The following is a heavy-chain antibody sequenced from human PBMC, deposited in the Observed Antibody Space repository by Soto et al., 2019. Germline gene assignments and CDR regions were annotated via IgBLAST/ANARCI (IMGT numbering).Heavy chain of an antibody. CDR1: GDTFSSYA. CDR3: ATPRCTNGVCYGDYVDY. V-gene: IGHV1-69*13. Sequence: ASVKVSCKASGDTFSSYAMSWVRQAPGQGLEWMGGIIPIFGTANYAQKFQGRVTITADESTSTAYMELSSLRSEDTAVYYCATPRCTNGVCYGDYVDYWGQGTLVTVSS. D-gene: IGHD2-8*01. CDR2: IIPIFGTA. J-gene: IGHJ4*02.